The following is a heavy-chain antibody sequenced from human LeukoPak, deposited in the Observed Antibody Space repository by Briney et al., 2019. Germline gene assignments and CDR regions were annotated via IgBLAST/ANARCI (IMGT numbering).Heavy chain of an antibody. CDR1: GVSMRNYY. CDR2: PYDSGSS. D-gene: IGHD2-2*01. CDR3: ARGWASSWYYFDF. Sequence: SETLSRTCAVSGVSMRNYYWSWIRQPPGKGLEWIGYPYDSGSSSYNPSLRSRASISIHTSKNQFSLNLSSVTAADTAVYYCARGWASSWYYFDFWGQGTLVTVSS. J-gene: IGHJ4*02. V-gene: IGHV4-59*01.